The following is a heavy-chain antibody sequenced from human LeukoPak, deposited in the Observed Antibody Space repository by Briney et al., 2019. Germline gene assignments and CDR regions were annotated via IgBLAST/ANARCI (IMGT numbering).Heavy chain of an antibody. D-gene: IGHD3-22*01. CDR1: GYSFTSYW. CDR3: ARSGSYYYDSSGYYGPYYFDY. Sequence: GESLRISCKGSGYSFTSYWIGWVRQMPGKGLEWMGIIYPGDSDTRYSPSFQGHVTISADKSISTAYLQWSSLKASDTAMYYCARSGSYYYDSSGYYGPYYFDYWGRGTLVTVSS. V-gene: IGHV5-51*01. CDR2: IYPGDSDT. J-gene: IGHJ4*02.